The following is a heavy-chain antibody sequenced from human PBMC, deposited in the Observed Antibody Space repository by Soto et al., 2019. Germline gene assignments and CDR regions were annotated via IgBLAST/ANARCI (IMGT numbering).Heavy chain of an antibody. Sequence: EVQLLESGGGFVQPGESLRLSCAASGFTFSLSAMSWVRQAPGRGLDWVSSLSGGGSTTDYADSVKGRFTISRENSKNTVHLQMNSLRAEDTAVYYCAKGPEYDILTGCDYWGQGALVTVSS. CDR1: GFTFSLSA. J-gene: IGHJ4*02. D-gene: IGHD3-9*01. CDR2: LSGGGSTT. CDR3: AKGPEYDILTGCDY. V-gene: IGHV3-23*01.